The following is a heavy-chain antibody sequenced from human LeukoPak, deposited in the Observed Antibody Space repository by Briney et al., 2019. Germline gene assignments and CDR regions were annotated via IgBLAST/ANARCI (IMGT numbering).Heavy chain of an antibody. CDR3: AREGRGYSYGINNNYFDY. Sequence: QPGGSLRLSCAASGFTFSSYGMHWVRQAPGKGLEWVAVIWYDGSNKYYADSVKGRFTISRDNSKNTLYLQMNSLRAEDTAVCYCAREGRGYSYGINNNYFDYWGQGTLVTVSS. V-gene: IGHV3-33*08. D-gene: IGHD5-18*01. CDR2: IWYDGSNK. J-gene: IGHJ4*02. CDR1: GFTFSSYG.